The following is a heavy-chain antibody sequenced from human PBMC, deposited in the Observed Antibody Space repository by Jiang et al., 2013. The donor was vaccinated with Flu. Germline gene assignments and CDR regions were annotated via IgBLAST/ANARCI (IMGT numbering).Heavy chain of an antibody. V-gene: IGHV1-46*01. CDR3: ARDLGQYDSSGIL. D-gene: IGHD3-22*01. J-gene: IGHJ4*02. Sequence: TSYAQKFQGRVTMTRDTSTSTVYMELSSLRSEDTAVYYCARDLGQYDSSGILWGQGTLVTVSS. CDR2: T.